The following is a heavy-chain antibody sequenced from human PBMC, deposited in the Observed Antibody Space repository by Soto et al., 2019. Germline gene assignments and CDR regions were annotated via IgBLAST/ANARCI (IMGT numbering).Heavy chain of an antibody. Sequence: EVQLVESGGCLVQPGGSLRLSSAASGITVSNNYMSWVRQAPGKGLECVSLSSSNGDTRYADSVKGRSTISRDNSKNTVCRQLNCLRAEGTAVYYCARDAPGIAAAGGGWGQGTMVTVSS. CDR2: SSSNGDT. CDR1: GITVSNNY. D-gene: IGHD6-13*01. J-gene: IGHJ4*03. CDR3: ARDAPGIAAAGGG. V-gene: IGHV3-66*01.